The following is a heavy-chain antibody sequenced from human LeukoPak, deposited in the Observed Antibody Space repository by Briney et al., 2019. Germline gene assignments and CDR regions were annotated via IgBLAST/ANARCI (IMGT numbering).Heavy chain of an antibody. D-gene: IGHD4-17*01. CDR1: GYTFTYYY. V-gene: IGHV1-2*02. J-gene: IGHJ6*03. CDR3: ARDTQSTVNFYYYYYMDV. CDR2: INPKTGGT. Sequence: ASVKVSCKASGYTFTYYYMHWVRQAPGQGLEWMGWINPKTGGTDYAQKFQGRLTVTRYTSITTAYMELSRLTSDDTAVYYCARDTQSTVNFYYYYYMDVWVKATTVTVSS.